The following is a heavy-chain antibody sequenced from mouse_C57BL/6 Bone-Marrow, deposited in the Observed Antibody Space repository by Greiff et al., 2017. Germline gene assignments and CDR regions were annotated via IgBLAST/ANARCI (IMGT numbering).Heavy chain of an antibody. V-gene: IGHV1-62-2*01. Sequence: QVQLQQSGAELVKPGASVKLSCKASGYTFTEYTIHWVKQRSGQGLEWIGWFYPGSGSIKYNEKFKDKATLPADKSSSTVSMELSRLTSEDSAVYFCSRHEEGIYYGNYDWFAYWGQGTLVTVSA. CDR3: SRHEEGIYYGNYDWFAY. CDR2: FYPGSGSI. CDR1: GYTFTEYT. J-gene: IGHJ3*01. D-gene: IGHD2-1*01.